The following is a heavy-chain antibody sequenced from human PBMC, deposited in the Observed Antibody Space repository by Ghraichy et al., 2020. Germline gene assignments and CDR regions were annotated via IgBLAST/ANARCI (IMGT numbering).Heavy chain of an antibody. CDR1: GGSISSSSYY. J-gene: IGHJ4*02. D-gene: IGHD3-10*01. CDR2: IYYSGST. CDR3: ALPCGSGSYRECGY. Sequence: SETLSLTCTVSGGSISSSSYYWGWIRQPPGKGLEWIGSIYYSGSTYYNPSLKSRVTISVDTSKNQFSLKLSSVTAADTAVYYCALPCGSGSYRECGYWGQGTLVTVSS. V-gene: IGHV4-39*01.